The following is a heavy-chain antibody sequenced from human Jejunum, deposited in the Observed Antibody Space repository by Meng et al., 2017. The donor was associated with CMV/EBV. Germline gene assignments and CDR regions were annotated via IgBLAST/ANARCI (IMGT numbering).Heavy chain of an antibody. J-gene: IGHJ5*01. CDR2: IISMYGTA. CDR3: AKEGKTGRPGEYYTDGPSDS. V-gene: IGHV1-69*06. D-gene: IGHD3-16*01. CDR1: YA. Sequence: YAMCWVRQAPGQELEWMGEIISMYGTANYAEKFQDRLTITADKSTNTAYMELTGLTFEDTAVYYCAKEGKTGRPGEYYTDGPSDSWGQGTLVTVSS.